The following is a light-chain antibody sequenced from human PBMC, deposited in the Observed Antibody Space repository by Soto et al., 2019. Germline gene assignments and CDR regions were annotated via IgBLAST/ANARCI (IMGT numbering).Light chain of an antibody. CDR1: SSDVGGYNY. CDR3: SSYTSSSTLV. J-gene: IGLJ1*01. CDR2: EVS. V-gene: IGLV2-14*01. Sequence: QSALTQPASVSGSPGQSITISCTGTSSDVGGYNYDSWYQQHPGTAPKLMIYEVSNRPSGVSNRFSGSKSGNTASLTISGLQAEDEAYYYCSSYTSSSTLVFGTGTKLTVL.